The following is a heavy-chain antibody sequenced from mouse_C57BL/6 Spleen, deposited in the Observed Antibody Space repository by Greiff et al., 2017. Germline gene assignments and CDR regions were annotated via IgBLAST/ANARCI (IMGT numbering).Heavy chain of an antibody. CDR3: ARSRTHTMITFDY. CDR1: GYAFTNYL. J-gene: IGHJ2*01. Sequence: QVQLQQSGAELVRPGTSVKVSCKASGYAFTNYLIEWVKQRPGQGLEWIGVINPGSGGTNYNEKFKGKATLTADKSSSTAYMQLSSLTSEDSAVYFCARSRTHTMITFDYWGQGTTLTVSS. D-gene: IGHD2-4*01. V-gene: IGHV1-54*01. CDR2: INPGSGGT.